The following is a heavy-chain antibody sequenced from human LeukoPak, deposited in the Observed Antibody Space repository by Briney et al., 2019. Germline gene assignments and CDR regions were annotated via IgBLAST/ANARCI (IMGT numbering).Heavy chain of an antibody. CDR1: GGTFSSYA. CDR2: IIPIFGTA. CDR3: ASNRGYSYGSTGNWFDP. Sequence: SVKVSCKASGGTFSSYAISWVRQAPGQGLEWMGGIIPIFGTANYAQKFQGRVTITADESTSTAYMELSSLRSEDTAVYYCASNRGYSYGSTGNWFDPWGQGTLVTVSS. V-gene: IGHV1-69*13. J-gene: IGHJ5*02. D-gene: IGHD5-18*01.